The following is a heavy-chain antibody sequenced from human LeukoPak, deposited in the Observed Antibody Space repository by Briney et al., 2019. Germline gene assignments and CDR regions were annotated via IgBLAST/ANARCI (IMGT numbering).Heavy chain of an antibody. D-gene: IGHD6-13*01. CDR1: GFTFRSYA. V-gene: IGHV3-23*01. CDR3: AKSFGPVIAAAGTGAD. CDR2: ISGSGTST. J-gene: IGHJ4*02. Sequence: GGSLRLSCAGSGFTFRSYAMNWVRQAPGKGLEWVSIISGSGTSTDYADSVKGRFTISRDNSKNTLYLQMNSLRAEDTAVYYCAKSFGPVIAAAGTGADWGQGTLVTVSP.